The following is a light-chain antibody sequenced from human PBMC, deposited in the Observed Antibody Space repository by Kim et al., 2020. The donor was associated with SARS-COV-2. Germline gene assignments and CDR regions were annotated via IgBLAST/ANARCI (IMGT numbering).Light chain of an antibody. J-gene: IGLJ1*01. CDR1: NIGSKS. V-gene: IGLV3-21*04. CDR3: QVWDSSSDNPRV. Sequence: SYELTQPPSVSVAPGKTARITCGGNNIGSKSVHWYQQKPGQAPVLVIYYDSDRPSGIPERFSGSNSGNTATLTISRVEAGDEADYYCQVWDSSSDNPRVFGTGTKVTVL. CDR2: YDS.